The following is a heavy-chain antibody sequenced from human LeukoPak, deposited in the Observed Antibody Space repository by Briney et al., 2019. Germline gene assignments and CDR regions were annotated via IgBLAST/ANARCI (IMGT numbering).Heavy chain of an antibody. Sequence: GASVKVSCKASGYTFTGYYMHWVRQAPGQGLEWMGWINPNSGGTNYAQKFQGRVTMTRDTSISTAYMELSRLRSDDTAVYYCARDRRSSGWYFMVNFDYWGQGTLVTVSS. CDR2: INPNSGGT. J-gene: IGHJ4*02. CDR1: GYTFTGYY. CDR3: ARDRRSSGWYFMVNFDY. V-gene: IGHV1-2*02. D-gene: IGHD6-19*01.